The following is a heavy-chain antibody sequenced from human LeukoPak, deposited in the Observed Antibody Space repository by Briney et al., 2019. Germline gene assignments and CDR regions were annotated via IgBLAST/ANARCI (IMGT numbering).Heavy chain of an antibody. Sequence: PGGSLRLSCAASGFTFSSYSMNWVRQAPGKGLEWVSYISSSSSTIYYADSVKGRFTISRDNAKNSLYLQMNSLRAEDTAVYYCARDGGGGPFDYWGQGTLVTVSS. CDR1: GFTFSSYS. CDR3: ARDGGGGPFDY. D-gene: IGHD3-3*01. CDR2: ISSSSSTI. V-gene: IGHV3-48*01. J-gene: IGHJ4*02.